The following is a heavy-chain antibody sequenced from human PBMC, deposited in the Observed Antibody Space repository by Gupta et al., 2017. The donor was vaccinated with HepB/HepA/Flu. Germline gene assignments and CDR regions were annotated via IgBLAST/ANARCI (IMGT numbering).Heavy chain of an antibody. V-gene: IGHV3-30-3*01. Sequence: QVQLVESGGGVVQPGRSLRLSCAASGFTFSNYAMHWVRQAPGKGLEWVAVISYDGSNRYYSDSVMGRFTISRDNSKNTLYLQVNSLRAEDTAVYYCARDNRNSNYGPGYYFYGVDVWGQGTTVTVSS. CDR3: ARDNRNSNYGPGYYFYGVDV. CDR1: GFTFSNYA. CDR2: ISYDGSNR. D-gene: IGHD4-11*01. J-gene: IGHJ6*02.